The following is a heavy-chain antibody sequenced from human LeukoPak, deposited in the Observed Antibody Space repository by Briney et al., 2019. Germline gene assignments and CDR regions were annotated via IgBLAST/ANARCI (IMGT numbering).Heavy chain of an antibody. CDR2: INHRGST. CDR1: GGSFSGYY. V-gene: IGHV4-34*01. Sequence: SETLSLTCAVYGGSFSGYYWSWIRQPPGKGLEWIGEINHRGSTNYDPSLKSRVTISVDTSKNQFSLKLSSVTAADTAVYYCARDFGGSYFDYWGQGTLVTVSS. CDR3: ARDFGGSYFDY. D-gene: IGHD1-26*01. J-gene: IGHJ4*02.